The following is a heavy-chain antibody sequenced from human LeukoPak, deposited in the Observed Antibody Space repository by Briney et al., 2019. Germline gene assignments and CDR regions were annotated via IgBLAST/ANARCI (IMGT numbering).Heavy chain of an antibody. CDR2: IIPILGIA. Sequence: SVKVSCKASGGTFSSYAISWVRQAPGQGLEWMGRIIPILGIANYAQKFQGRVTITADKSTSTAYMELSSLRSEDTAVYYCARDPGYSYGTGWPRTYFDYWGQGTLVTVSS. CDR3: ARDPGYSYGTGWPRTYFDY. D-gene: IGHD5-18*01. CDR1: GGTFSSYA. V-gene: IGHV1-69*04. J-gene: IGHJ4*02.